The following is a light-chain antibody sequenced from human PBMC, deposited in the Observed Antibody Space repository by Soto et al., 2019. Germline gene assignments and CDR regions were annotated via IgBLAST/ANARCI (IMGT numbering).Light chain of an antibody. CDR3: SSYAGSDTFVV. Sequence: QSALTQPPSASGSPGQSVTISCTGTTNDVGGYKYVSWYQQHPGKAPKLLIFEVTKRPSGVPDRFSGSKSGNTASLTVSGLQTDDEAEYYCSSYAGSDTFVVFGGGTKVTVL. CDR2: EVT. CDR1: TNDVGGYKY. J-gene: IGLJ2*01. V-gene: IGLV2-8*01.